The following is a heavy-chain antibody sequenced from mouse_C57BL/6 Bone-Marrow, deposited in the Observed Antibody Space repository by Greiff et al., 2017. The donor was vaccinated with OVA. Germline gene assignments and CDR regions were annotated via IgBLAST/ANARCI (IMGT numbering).Heavy chain of an antibody. D-gene: IGHD2-5*01. CDR3: ARNYYSNYGFAY. CDR2: INPNNGGT. CDR1: GYTFTDYN. Sequence: VQLQQSGPELVKPGASVKIPCKASGYTFTDYNMDWVKQSHGQSLEWIGDINPNNGGTIYNQKFKGKATLTVDKSSSTAYMELRSLTSEDTAVYYCARNYYSNYGFAYWGQGTLVTVSA. J-gene: IGHJ3*01. V-gene: IGHV1-18*01.